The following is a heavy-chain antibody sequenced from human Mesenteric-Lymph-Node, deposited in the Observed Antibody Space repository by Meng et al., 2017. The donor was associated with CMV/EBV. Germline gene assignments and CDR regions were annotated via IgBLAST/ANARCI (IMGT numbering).Heavy chain of an antibody. CDR3: ANPVRIDS. V-gene: IGHV3-23*01. CDR1: GFTFRSYA. Sequence: GESLKISCAASGFTFRSYAMSWVRQAPGKGLEWISAISGSGESTYYADFLKGRFTISRDNSKNTVYLQMNSLRAGDTAVYYCANPVRIDSWGQGTLVTVSS. J-gene: IGHJ4*02. D-gene: IGHD2-2*01. CDR2: ISGSGEST.